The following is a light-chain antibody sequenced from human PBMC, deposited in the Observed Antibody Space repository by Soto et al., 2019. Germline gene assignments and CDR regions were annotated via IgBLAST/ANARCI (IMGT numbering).Light chain of an antibody. J-gene: IGKJ4*01. CDR1: QSISSW. CDR3: QQYNSYPRT. V-gene: IGKV1-5*03. Sequence: DIQMTQSPSTLSASAGDRVTITCRASQSISSWWAWYQQKPGKAPKLLIHEASSLESGVPSRFSGSGSETEFTLTISSLQPDDFATHYCQQYNSYPRTFGGGTKVEIK. CDR2: EAS.